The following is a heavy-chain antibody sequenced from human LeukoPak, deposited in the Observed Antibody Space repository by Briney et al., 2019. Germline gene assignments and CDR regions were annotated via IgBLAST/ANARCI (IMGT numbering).Heavy chain of an antibody. CDR3: VREVGSSSWNFYFQH. J-gene: IGHJ1*01. CDR1: GFTVSSNY. D-gene: IGHD6-13*01. CDR2: IYSGGST. V-gene: IGHV3-66*02. Sequence: GGSLRLSCAASGFTVSSNYMSWVRQAPGKGLEWVSVIYSGGSTYYADSVKGRFTISRDNSMNTLYLQMGSLRPEDMAVYYCVREVGSSSWNFYFQHWGQGTLVTVSS.